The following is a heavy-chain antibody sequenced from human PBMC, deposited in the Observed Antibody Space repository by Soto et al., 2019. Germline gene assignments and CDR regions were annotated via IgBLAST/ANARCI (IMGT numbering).Heavy chain of an antibody. D-gene: IGHD6-19*01. CDR3: AREGGSGWYYYDY. CDR1: GGSFIGYS. Sequence: SETLSLTCAVNGGSFIGYSWTWILQAPGKGLDWIGEINYTGTTNYSPSLKSRVTLSVDTSKNQFSLELRSVSAADTAVYYCAREGGSGWYYYDYWGHGTLVTVSS. CDR2: INYTGTT. J-gene: IGHJ4*01. V-gene: IGHV4-34*01.